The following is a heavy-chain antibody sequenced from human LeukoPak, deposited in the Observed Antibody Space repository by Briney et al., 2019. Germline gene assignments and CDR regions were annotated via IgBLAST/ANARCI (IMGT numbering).Heavy chain of an antibody. V-gene: IGHV1-24*01. D-gene: IGHD3-10*01. J-gene: IGHJ4*02. CDR1: GYTLSELL. Sequence: ASVKVSCKASGYTLSELLVHWVRQAPGKGLEWMGGFDPEDGETIYAQKFQGRVTMTEDTSTDTAYMELSSLRSEDTAVYYCATLKASNYMAYYFDYWGQGTLVTVSS. CDR3: ATLKASNYMAYYFDY. CDR2: FDPEDGET.